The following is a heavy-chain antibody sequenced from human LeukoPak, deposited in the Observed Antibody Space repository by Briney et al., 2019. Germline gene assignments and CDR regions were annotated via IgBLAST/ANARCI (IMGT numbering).Heavy chain of an antibody. CDR2: MNQDGGER. D-gene: IGHD6-13*01. CDR1: GFTFSNYW. V-gene: IGHV3-7*01. CDR3: ARVAAGGKGFDY. Sequence: GGSLRLSCVASGFTFSNYWMSWVRQAPGKGLEWVANMNQDGGERYYVDSVKGRFTISRDNTKNLLYLQMNSLRAGDTAVYYCARVAAGGKGFDYWGQGTLVTVSS. J-gene: IGHJ4*02.